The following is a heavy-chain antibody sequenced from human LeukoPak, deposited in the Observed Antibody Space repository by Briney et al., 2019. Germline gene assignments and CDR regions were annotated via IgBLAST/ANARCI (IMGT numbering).Heavy chain of an antibody. CDR2: IYSHGAT. D-gene: IGHD3-22*01. CDR1: GFTVYNNY. V-gene: IGHV3-53*01. CDR3: TRKTDSGGSGDY. Sequence: GGSLRLSCAASGFTVYNNYMTWVRQAPGRGLECVSVIYSHGATYYAVSVKGRFTISRDKSKNTLYLQMNDLRPDDTAVYYCTRKTDSGGSGDYWGQGALVTVSS. J-gene: IGHJ4*02.